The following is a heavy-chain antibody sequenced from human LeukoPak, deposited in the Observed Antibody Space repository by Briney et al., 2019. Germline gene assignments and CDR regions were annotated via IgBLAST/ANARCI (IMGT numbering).Heavy chain of an antibody. V-gene: IGHV1-69*01. J-gene: IGHJ3*02. D-gene: IGHD1-26*01. CDR1: GGTFSSYA. Sequence: ASVKVSCKASGGTFSSYAISWVRQAPGQGLEWMGGIIPIFGTANYAQKFQGRVTITADESTGTAYMELSSLRSEDTAVYYCARDRLFGGSYLNAFDIWGQGKMVTVSS. CDR2: IIPIFGTA. CDR3: ARDRLFGGSYLNAFDI.